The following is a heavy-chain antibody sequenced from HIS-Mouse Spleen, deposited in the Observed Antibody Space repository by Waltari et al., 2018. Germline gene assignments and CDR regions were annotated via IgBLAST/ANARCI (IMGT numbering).Heavy chain of an antibody. Sequence: EVQLVESGGGLVQPGGSLRLSCAASGFPFSSALMSEVRQAPRKGLEWVANIKQDGSEKYYVDSVKGRFTISRDNAKNSLYLQMNSLRAEDTAVYYCAREGDSGSYFDYWGQGSLVTVSS. J-gene: IGHJ4*02. CDR3: AREGDSGSYFDY. CDR1: GFPFSSAL. D-gene: IGHD1-26*01. V-gene: IGHV3-7*01. CDR2: IKQDGSEK.